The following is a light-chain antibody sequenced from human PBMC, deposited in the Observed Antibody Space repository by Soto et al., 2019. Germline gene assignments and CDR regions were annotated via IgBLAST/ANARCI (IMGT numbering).Light chain of an antibody. CDR3: QRRDWPLA. V-gene: IGKV3-11*01. J-gene: IGKJ4*01. Sequence: EIVLTQSPATLSLSPGERATLSCRASQSISSHLTWYQQKPGQAPRLLIYDASNRATGFPARFSDSGSGTDFTPTISSLEPEDFAVSYCQRRDWPLAFGGGTKVEIK. CDR1: QSISSH. CDR2: DAS.